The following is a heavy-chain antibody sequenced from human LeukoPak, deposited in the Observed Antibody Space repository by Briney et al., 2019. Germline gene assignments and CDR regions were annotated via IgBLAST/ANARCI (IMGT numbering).Heavy chain of an antibody. D-gene: IGHD5-12*01. CDR2: ISYDGSKK. J-gene: IGHJ6*02. Sequence: GGSLRLSCAASGFTFNTYGIHWVRQAPGKGLEWVALISYDGSKKDYADSVKGRFTISRDNSKNTLYLQMTSLRPEDTAVYYCAKEGFSGYDSNYYYGLDVWGQGTTVIVSS. CDR1: GFTFNTYG. CDR3: AKEGFSGYDSNYYYGLDV. V-gene: IGHV3-30*18.